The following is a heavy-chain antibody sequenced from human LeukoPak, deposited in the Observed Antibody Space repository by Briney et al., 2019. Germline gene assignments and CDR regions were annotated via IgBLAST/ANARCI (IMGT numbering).Heavy chain of an antibody. V-gene: IGHV3-7*01. Sequence: GGSLRLSCAASGFTFSTYWMSWGRQAPGKGLEWVANIKQDGSEKFYADSVKGRFTISRDNAKNSLYLQMNSLSAEDTAVYYCARSPGYSYHDYWGQGTLVTVSS. D-gene: IGHD5-18*01. CDR2: IKQDGSEK. CDR3: ARSPGYSYHDY. CDR1: GFTFSTYW. J-gene: IGHJ4*02.